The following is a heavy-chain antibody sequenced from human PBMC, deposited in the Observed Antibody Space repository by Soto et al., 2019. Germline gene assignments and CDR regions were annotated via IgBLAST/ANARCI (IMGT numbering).Heavy chain of an antibody. CDR1: GFTFSSYA. Sequence: PGGSLRLSCAASGFTFSSYAMSWVRQAPGKGLEWVSAISGSGGSTYYADSVKGRFTISRDNSKNTLYLQMNSLRAEDTAVYYCAKDSRCGGDCNDAFDIWGQGTMVTXSS. D-gene: IGHD2-21*02. V-gene: IGHV3-23*01. CDR3: AKDSRCGGDCNDAFDI. J-gene: IGHJ3*02. CDR2: ISGSGGST.